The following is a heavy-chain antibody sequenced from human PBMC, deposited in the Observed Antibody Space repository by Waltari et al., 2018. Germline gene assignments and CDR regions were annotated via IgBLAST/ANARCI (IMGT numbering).Heavy chain of an antibody. CDR3: ARRGRGYTYSYLPF. D-gene: IGHD5-18*01. Sequence: QVKLEQWGTGLLTPSENLSLTCAVDGGPFSGYFWTWIRQPPGKGLEWIGEINDIGTTNYNVSLRSRITMSIDTAKKQFSLILRSVTAADTAVYYCARRGRGYTYSYLPFWAQGTQVTVSS. CDR1: GGPFSGYF. V-gene: IGHV4-34*01. CDR2: INDIGTT. J-gene: IGHJ4*02.